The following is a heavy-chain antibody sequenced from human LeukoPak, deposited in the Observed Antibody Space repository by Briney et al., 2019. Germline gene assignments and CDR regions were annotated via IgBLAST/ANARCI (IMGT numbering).Heavy chain of an antibody. CDR1: GGSISSYY. CDR2: IYYSGST. V-gene: IGHV4-59*01. CDR3: AREIQGWVAFAIAAAGKGGYYYYYMDV. J-gene: IGHJ6*03. D-gene: IGHD6-13*01. Sequence: SETLSLTCTVSGGSISSYYWSWIRQPPGKGLEWIGYIYYSGSTNYNPSLKSRVTISVDTSKNQFSLKLSSVTAADTAVYYFAREIQGWVAFAIAAAGKGGYYYYYMDVWGKGTTVTVSS.